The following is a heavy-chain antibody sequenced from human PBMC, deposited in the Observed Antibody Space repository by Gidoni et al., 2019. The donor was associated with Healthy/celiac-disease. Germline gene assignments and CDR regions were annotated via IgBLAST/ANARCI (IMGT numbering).Heavy chain of an antibody. CDR1: GYTFTSSG. Sequence: QVQLVQSGAEGKKPGASVKVSCKASGYTFTSSGISWVRQAPGQGLEWMGWISAYNGNTNYAQKLQGRVTMTTDTSTSTAYMELRSLRSDDTAVYYCARSDGDYDYYYYYGMDVWGQGTTVTVSS. V-gene: IGHV1-18*01. D-gene: IGHD4-17*01. J-gene: IGHJ6*02. CDR3: ARSDGDYDYYYYYGMDV. CDR2: ISAYNGNT.